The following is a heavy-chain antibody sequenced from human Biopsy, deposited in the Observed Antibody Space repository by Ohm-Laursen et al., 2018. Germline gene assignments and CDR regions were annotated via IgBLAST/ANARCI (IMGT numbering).Heavy chain of an antibody. CDR2: INPRSGST. CDR3: ARKLVVEHSFFYGMDV. Sequence: ASVKVSCQASGYNFPTHYMHWVRQAPGQGLEWMAMINPRSGSTFYAQKFQDRVTMTRDTSTSTVYMELSSLRSEDTAVYFRARKLVVEHSFFYGMDVWGQGTTVAVSS. D-gene: IGHD2-15*01. J-gene: IGHJ6*02. CDR1: GYNFPTHY. V-gene: IGHV1-46*01.